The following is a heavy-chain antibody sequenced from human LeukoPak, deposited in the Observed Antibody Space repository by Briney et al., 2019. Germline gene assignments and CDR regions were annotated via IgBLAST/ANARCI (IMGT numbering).Heavy chain of an antibody. CDR3: ARAKGNSWYPYYFDY. CDR1: GGSVSSGSYC. V-gene: IGHV4-61*01. D-gene: IGHD6-13*01. J-gene: IGHJ4*02. Sequence: SESLSLTCTVSGGSVSSGSYCWSWIRQPPGKGLEWIGYIDYSGSTNYNPSLKSRVTISVDTSKNQFSLKLSSVTPADTAVYYCARAKGNSWYPYYFDYWGQGTLVTVSS. CDR2: IDYSGST.